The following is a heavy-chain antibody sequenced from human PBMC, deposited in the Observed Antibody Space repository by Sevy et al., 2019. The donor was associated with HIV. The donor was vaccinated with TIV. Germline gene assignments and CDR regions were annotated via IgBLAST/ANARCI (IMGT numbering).Heavy chain of an antibody. CDR1: GGTFDTYT. CDR2: IIPMFDTA. Sequence: ASVKVSCKASGGTFDTYTISWLRQAPGQGLEWMGGIIPMFDTANYAQKFQGRVTITADDSTNTAYMDLSSLRSDDTAVYFCARISTVRGKFNWFDPWGQGTLVTVSS. J-gene: IGHJ5*02. CDR3: ARISTVRGKFNWFDP. D-gene: IGHD3-10*01. V-gene: IGHV1-69*13.